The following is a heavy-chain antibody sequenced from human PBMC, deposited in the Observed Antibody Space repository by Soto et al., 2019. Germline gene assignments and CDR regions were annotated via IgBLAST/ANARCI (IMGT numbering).Heavy chain of an antibody. Sequence: ASVKVSCKTSGYTFTSFGISWVRQAPGQGLEWMGWITTDKGKTNYAQKFQGRVTMTTDTSTSTAYMELRSLRSDDTAVYYCAARSPAFDYWGQGTLVTVSS. CDR1: GYTFTSFG. CDR3: AARSPAFDY. J-gene: IGHJ4*02. V-gene: IGHV1-18*01. CDR2: ITTDKGKT.